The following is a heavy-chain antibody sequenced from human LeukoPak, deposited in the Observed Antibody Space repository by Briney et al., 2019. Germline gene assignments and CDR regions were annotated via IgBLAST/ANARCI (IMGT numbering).Heavy chain of an antibody. D-gene: IGHD3-22*01. CDR2: IKSDGST. CDR3: ARSPSESGGYYPESFRH. Sequence: PGGSLRLSCAVSVFIFNTFGMHWVRQAPGKGLVWVSRIKSDGSTNYADSVKGRFTISRDNAKNTLSLQMNSLRPEDTGVYYCARSPSESGGYYPESFRHWGQGTLVTVSS. CDR1: VFIFNTFG. J-gene: IGHJ1*01. V-gene: IGHV3-74*01.